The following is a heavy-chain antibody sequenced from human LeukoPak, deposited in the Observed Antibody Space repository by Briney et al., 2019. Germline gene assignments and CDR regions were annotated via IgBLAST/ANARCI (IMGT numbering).Heavy chain of an antibody. J-gene: IGHJ4*02. CDR2: INHSGST. V-gene: IGHV4-34*01. CDR3: ARGRIAAAGILFDY. D-gene: IGHD6-13*01. CDR1: GGSFSGYY. Sequence: SETLSLTCAVYGGSFSGYYWSWIRQPPGKGLEWIGEINHSGSTNYNPSLKSRVTISEDTSKNQFSLKLSSVTAADTAVYYCARGRIAAAGILFDYWGQGTLVTVSS.